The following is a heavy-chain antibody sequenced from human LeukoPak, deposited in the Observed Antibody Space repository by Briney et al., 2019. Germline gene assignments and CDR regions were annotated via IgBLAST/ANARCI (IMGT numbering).Heavy chain of an antibody. CDR1: GGSISSYY. V-gene: IGHV4-59*01. CDR2: IYYSGST. Sequence: SETLSLTCTVSGGSISSYYWSWIRQPPGKGLEWIGYIYYSGSTNYNPSLKSRVTISVDTSKNQFSLKLSSVTAADTAVYYCARDYYGSGSQSFDYWGQGTLVTVSS. D-gene: IGHD3-10*01. CDR3: ARDYYGSGSQSFDY. J-gene: IGHJ4*02.